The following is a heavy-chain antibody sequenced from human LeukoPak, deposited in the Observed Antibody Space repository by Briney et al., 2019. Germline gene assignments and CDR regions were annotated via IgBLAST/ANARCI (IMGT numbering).Heavy chain of an antibody. D-gene: IGHD6-25*01. CDR2: IWYDGSNK. CDR3: ARKPLSYSDYEVDY. V-gene: IGHV3-33*01. Sequence: GGSLRLSCAASGFTFSSYGMHWVRQAPGKGLEWVAVIWYDGSNKYYADSVKGRFTISRDNSKNTLYLQMNSLRAEDTAVYYCARKPLSYSDYEVDYWGQGTLVTVSS. CDR1: GFTFSSYG. J-gene: IGHJ4*02.